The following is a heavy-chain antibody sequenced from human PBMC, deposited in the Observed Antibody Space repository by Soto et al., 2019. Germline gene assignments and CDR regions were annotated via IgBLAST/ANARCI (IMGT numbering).Heavy chain of an antibody. CDR3: ARRYYDFGSGYYPYYYYMDV. J-gene: IGHJ6*03. D-gene: IGHD3-3*01. V-gene: IGHV4-34*01. CDR2: INHSGST. CDR1: GGSFSGYY. Sequence: SETLSLTCAVYGGSFSGYYWSWIRQPPGKGLEWIGEINHSGSTNYNPSLKSRVTISVDTSKNQFSLKLSSVTAADTAVYYCARRYYDFGSGYYPYYYYMDVGGKGTTVTASS.